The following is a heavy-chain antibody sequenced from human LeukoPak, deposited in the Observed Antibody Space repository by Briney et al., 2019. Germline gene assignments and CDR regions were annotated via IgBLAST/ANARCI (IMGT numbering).Heavy chain of an antibody. J-gene: IGHJ6*02. V-gene: IGHV4-39*01. CDR2: IYYSGST. CDR1: GGSISSGIYY. Sequence: SETLSLTCTVSGGSISSGIYYWGWIRRPPGKGLEWIGNIYYSGSTYYNPSLKSRVTISVDTSKNQFSLKLSSVTAADTAVYYCARYGSGSYSFGMDVWGQGTTVTVSS. CDR3: ARYGSGSYSFGMDV. D-gene: IGHD3-10*01.